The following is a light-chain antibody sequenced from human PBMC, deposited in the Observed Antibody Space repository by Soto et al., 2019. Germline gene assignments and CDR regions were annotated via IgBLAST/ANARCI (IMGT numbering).Light chain of an antibody. CDR1: QTVSITY. Sequence: ALTQSPAPLSLSPEETATLSCMSSQTVSITYLTWYQQKPGQAPRLLIFGASKRATGIPDRFSGSGSGRDFTLTISGLEPEDFAVYYCQQYGSSPLISFGQGTRLEIK. CDR3: QQYGSSPLIS. V-gene: IGKV3-20*01. CDR2: GAS. J-gene: IGKJ5*01.